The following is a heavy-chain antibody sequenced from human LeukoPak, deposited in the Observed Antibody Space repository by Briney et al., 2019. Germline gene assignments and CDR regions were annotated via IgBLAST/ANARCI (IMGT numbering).Heavy chain of an antibody. V-gene: IGHV1-69*01. CDR1: GGTFSSYA. CDR2: IIPIFGTA. Sequence: ASVTVSFTASGGTFSSYAISWVRQAPGQGLEWMGGIIPIFGTANYAQKFQGRVTITADESSSTAYMELSSLRSEDTAVYFCAREAAAGKGDFDYWGQGTLVTVSS. J-gene: IGHJ4*02. CDR3: AREAAAGKGDFDY. D-gene: IGHD6-13*01.